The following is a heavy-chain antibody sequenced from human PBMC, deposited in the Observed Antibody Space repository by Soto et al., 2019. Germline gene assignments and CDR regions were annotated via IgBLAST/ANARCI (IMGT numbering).Heavy chain of an antibody. D-gene: IGHD3-22*01. J-gene: IGHJ6*02. CDR3: ATEYYYDSSGYYSIYYGMDV. CDR2: INTDESSR. Sequence: GGSLRLSCAASGFIFNSYWMHWVRQAPGKGLVWVSRINTDESSRSYADSVKGRFTISRDNAKNTLYLQMNSLRAEDTAVYYCATEYYYDSSGYYSIYYGMDVWGQGTTVTVSS. CDR1: GFIFNSYW. V-gene: IGHV3-74*01.